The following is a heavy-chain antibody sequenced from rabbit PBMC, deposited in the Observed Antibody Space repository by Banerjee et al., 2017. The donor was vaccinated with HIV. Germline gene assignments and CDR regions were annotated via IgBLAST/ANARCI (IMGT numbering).Heavy chain of an antibody. J-gene: IGHJ4*01. Sequence: QSLEESGGDLVKPGASLTLTCTASGFDFSSNGYMCWVRQAPGKGLEWIGCIDNGSGWTWYASWVNGRFTVSRSTSLNTVDLQMTSLTVADTATYFCARDLISAVGLFDLWGQGTLVTVS. CDR3: ARDLISAVGLFDL. CDR2: IDNGSGWT. V-gene: IGHV1S43*01. CDR1: GFDFSSNGY. D-gene: IGHD2-1*01.